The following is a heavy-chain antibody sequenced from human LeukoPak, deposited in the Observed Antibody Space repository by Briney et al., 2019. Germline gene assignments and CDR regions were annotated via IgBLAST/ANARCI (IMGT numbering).Heavy chain of an antibody. V-gene: IGHV5-51*01. J-gene: IGHJ3*02. Sequence: SXXXAXXGFTXXXXGWXXXMXXXXRXXXXIXXPGDSDTRYSPSFQGQVTISADKSISTAYLQWSSLKASDTAMYYCARHFRQWLTPTDWAFDIWGQGTMVTVSS. CDR3: ARHFRQWLTPTDWAFDI. CDR1: XXGFTXXX. CDR2: XXPGDSDT. D-gene: IGHD6-19*01.